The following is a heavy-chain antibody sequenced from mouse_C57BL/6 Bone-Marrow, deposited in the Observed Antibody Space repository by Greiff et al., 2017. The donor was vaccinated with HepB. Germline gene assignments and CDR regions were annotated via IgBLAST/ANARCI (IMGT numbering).Heavy chain of an antibody. CDR3: TTRGDYYWGDY. Sequence: EVQLQQSGAELVRPGASVKLSCTASGFNIKDDYMHWVKQRPEQGLEWIGWIDPENGDTEYASKFQGKATITADTSSNTAYLQLSSLTSEDTAVYYCTTRGDYYWGDYWGQGTTLTVSS. CDR2: IDPENGDT. J-gene: IGHJ2*01. D-gene: IGHD1-1*01. V-gene: IGHV14-4*01. CDR1: GFNIKDDY.